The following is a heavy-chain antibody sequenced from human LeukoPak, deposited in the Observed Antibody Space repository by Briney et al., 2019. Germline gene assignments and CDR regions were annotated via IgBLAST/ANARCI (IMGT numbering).Heavy chain of an antibody. V-gene: IGHV3-74*01. D-gene: IGHD3-10*01. CDR1: TFTFSSYW. J-gene: IGHJ6*02. CDR2: INSDGSST. CDR3: ARGITMVRGARHYYYNGMDV. Sequence: PGGSLGLSCAASTFTFSSYWMHWVRQAPGKGLVWVSRINSDGSSTSYADSVKGRFTISRDNAKNTLYLQMNSLRAEDTAVYYCARGITMVRGARHYYYNGMDVWGQGTTVTVSS.